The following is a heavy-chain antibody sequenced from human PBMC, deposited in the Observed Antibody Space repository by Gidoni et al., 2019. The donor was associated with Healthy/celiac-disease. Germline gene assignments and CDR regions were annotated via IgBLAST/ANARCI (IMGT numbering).Heavy chain of an antibody. CDR3: ATLYPPFQNDARAFDI. V-gene: IGHV4-39*01. J-gene: IGHJ3*02. D-gene: IGHD1-1*01. CDR2: IYYSGST. Sequence: KGLEWIGSIYYSGSTYYNPSLTSRVTISVDTSKNQFSLKLSSVTAADTAVYYCATLYPPFQNDARAFDIWGQGTMVTVSS.